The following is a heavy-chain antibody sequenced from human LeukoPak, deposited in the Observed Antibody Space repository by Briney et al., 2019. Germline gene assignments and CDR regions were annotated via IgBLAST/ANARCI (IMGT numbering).Heavy chain of an antibody. CDR1: GYTFTDYY. J-gene: IGHJ4*02. CDR3: ARSYSGFGYALHDY. D-gene: IGHD1-26*01. Sequence: GASVKVSCKASGYTFTDYYMHWVRQAPGQGLEWMGWINPNSGGTNYAQKFQGRATMTRDTSISTAYMELSSLRSDDTAMYYCARSYSGFGYALHDYWGQGTLVTVSS. V-gene: IGHV1-2*02. CDR2: INPNSGGT.